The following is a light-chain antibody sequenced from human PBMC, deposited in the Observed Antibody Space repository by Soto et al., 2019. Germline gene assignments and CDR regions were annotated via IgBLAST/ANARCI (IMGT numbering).Light chain of an antibody. J-gene: IGKJ1*01. CDR2: AAS. CDR1: HDISSW. CDR3: QQANSFPRT. V-gene: IGKV1-12*01. Sequence: DIQMTQSPSSVSASLGDRVTITCRASHDISSWLAWYQQKPGKAPKLLIYAASNLQNGVPSRFSGSGFGTDFTLTISSLQPEDFATYYCQQANSFPRTLGQGTKVDIK.